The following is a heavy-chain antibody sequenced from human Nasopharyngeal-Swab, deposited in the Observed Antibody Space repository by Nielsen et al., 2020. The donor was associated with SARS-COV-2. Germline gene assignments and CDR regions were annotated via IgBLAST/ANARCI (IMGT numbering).Heavy chain of an antibody. V-gene: IGHV3-7*01. D-gene: IGHD3-10*01. CDR1: GFTFSSYW. Sequence: GESLKISCAASGFTFSSYWMSWVRQAPGKGLEWVANIKQGGSEKYYVDSVKGRFTISRDNAKNSLYLQMNSLRAEDTAVYYCARAWGTMGPAFDYWGQGTLVTVSS. CDR3: ARAWGTMGPAFDY. J-gene: IGHJ4*02. CDR2: IKQGGSEK.